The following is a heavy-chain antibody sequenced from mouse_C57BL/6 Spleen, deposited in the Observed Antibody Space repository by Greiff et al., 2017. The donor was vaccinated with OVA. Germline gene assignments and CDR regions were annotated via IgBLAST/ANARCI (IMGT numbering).Heavy chain of an antibody. CDR2: INPGSGGT. CDR1: GYAFTNYL. Sequence: QVQLQQSGAELVRPGTSVKVSCKASGYAFTNYLIEWVKQRPGQGLEWIGVINPGSGGTNYNEKFKGKATLTADKSSSTAYMQLSSLTSEDSAVYFCARSTYYSSFFDYWGQGTTLTVSS. J-gene: IGHJ2*01. V-gene: IGHV1-54*01. CDR3: ARSTYYSSFFDY. D-gene: IGHD2-12*01.